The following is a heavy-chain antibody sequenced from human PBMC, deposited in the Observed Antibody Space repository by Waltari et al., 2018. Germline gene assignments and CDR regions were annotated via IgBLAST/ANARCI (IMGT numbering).Heavy chain of an antibody. CDR2: IWYDGSNK. CDR3: AREGQDNWNAHYYYYYMDV. Sequence: QVQLVESGGGVVQPGRSLRLSCAASGFTFSSYGMHWVRQAPGTGLEWVAVIWYDGSNKYYADSVKGRFTISRDNSKNTLYLQMNSLRAEDTAVYYCAREGQDNWNAHYYYYYMDVWGKGTTVTVSS. CDR1: GFTFSSYG. V-gene: IGHV3-33*01. D-gene: IGHD1-1*01. J-gene: IGHJ6*03.